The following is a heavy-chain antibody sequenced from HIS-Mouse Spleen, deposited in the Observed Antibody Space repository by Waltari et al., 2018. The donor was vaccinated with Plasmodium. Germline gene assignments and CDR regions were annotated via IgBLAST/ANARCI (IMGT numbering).Heavy chain of an antibody. Sequence: QVQLQESGPGLVKPSQTLSLTRTVSGDPIRSGGYYWSWYPQHPGKGLEWIGYIYYSGSTYYNPSLKSRVTISVDTSKNQCSLKLSSVTAADTAVYYCARSIAATVTFYFDYWGQGTLVTVSS. V-gene: IGHV4-31*03. CDR1: GDPIRSGGYY. CDR3: ARSIAATVTFYFDY. CDR2: IYYSGST. D-gene: IGHD6-13*01. J-gene: IGHJ4*02.